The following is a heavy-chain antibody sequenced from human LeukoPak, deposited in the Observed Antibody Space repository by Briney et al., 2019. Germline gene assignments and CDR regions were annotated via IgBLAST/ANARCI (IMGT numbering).Heavy chain of an antibody. D-gene: IGHD1-1*01. CDR2: INPNSGGT. V-gene: IGHV1-2*02. Sequence: GASVKVSCKASGYTFTGYYMHWVRQAPGQGLEWMGWINPNSGGTNYAQKFQGRVTMTRDMSTSTVYMELSSLRSEDTAVYYCARGVRYNDYWGQGTLVTVSS. J-gene: IGHJ4*02. CDR3: ARGVRYNDY. CDR1: GYTFTGYY.